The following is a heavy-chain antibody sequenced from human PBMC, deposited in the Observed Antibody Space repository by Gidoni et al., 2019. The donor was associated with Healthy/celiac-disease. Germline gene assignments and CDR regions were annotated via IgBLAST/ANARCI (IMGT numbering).Heavy chain of an antibody. CDR2: INHSGST. CDR1: GGSFSGYY. V-gene: IGHV4-34*01. J-gene: IGHJ4*02. Sequence: QVQLQQWGAGLLKPSETLSLTCAVSGGSFSGYYWSWIRQPPGKGLEWIGEINHSGSTNYNPSLKSRVTISVDTSKNQFSLKLSSVTAADTAVYYCARGGIVVVPAAMFWDYWGQGTLVTVSS. CDR3: ARGGIVVVPAAMFWDY. D-gene: IGHD2-2*01.